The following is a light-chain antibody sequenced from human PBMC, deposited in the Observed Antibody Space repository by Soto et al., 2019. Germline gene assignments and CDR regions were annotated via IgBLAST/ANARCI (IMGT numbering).Light chain of an antibody. J-gene: IGKJ1*01. CDR3: QQLNSCPRT. CDR1: EGIGSY. V-gene: IGKV1-9*01. Sequence: DIQLTQSPSFLSASVGDRVTITCRASEGIGSYLAWYQQKPGKAPILLIYPASTLQSGVPSRFSGSGSGTEFTLTISSLQPEDFAAYYCQQLNSCPRTFGQGTKVEI. CDR2: PAS.